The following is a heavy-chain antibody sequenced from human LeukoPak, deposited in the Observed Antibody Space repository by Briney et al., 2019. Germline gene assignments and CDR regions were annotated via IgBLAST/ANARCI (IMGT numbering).Heavy chain of an antibody. CDR2: IYYSGST. CDR1: GGSISSGGYY. CDR3: ARDRELLGLDY. V-gene: IGHV4-31*03. J-gene: IGHJ4*02. D-gene: IGHD1-26*01. Sequence: SETLSLTCTVSGGSISSGGYYWSWIRQHPGKGLEWIGYIYYSGSTYYNPSLKSRVTISVDTSKNQFSLKLSPVTAADTAVYYCARDRELLGLDYWGQGTLVTVSS.